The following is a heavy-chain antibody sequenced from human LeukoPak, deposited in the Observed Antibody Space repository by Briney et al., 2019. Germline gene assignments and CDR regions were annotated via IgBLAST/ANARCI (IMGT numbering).Heavy chain of an antibody. D-gene: IGHD1-26*01. CDR2: IKADGSEK. CDR3: AYRNNFEY. J-gene: IGHJ4*02. V-gene: IGHV3-7*05. CDR1: GFSFSGHW. Sequence: GGSLRLSCAASGFSFSGHWMNWVREPPGKGLEWVANIKADGSEKYYVDSVKGRFTISRDDAKRTVDLQMDNLRAEDTAIYYCAYRNNFEYWGQGALVTVSS.